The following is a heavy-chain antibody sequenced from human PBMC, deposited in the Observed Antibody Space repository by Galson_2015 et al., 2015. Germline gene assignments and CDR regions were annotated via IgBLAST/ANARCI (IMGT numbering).Heavy chain of an antibody. J-gene: IGHJ3*02. Sequence: SLRLSCAASGFTFSNAWMSWVRRAPGKGLEWVGRIKSKTDGGTTDYAAPVKGRFTISRDDSKNTLYLQMNSLKTEDTAVHYCTTDPEYLIPRKEAVAGTFDAFDIWGQGTMVTVSS. D-gene: IGHD6-19*01. CDR2: IKSKTDGGTT. CDR3: TTDPEYLIPRKEAVAGTFDAFDI. V-gene: IGHV3-15*01. CDR1: GFTFSNAW.